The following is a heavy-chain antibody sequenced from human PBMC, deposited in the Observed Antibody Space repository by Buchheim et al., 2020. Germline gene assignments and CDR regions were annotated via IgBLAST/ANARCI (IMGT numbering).Heavy chain of an antibody. CDR3: ARDGGYYYDSSGYLY. J-gene: IGHJ4*02. Sequence: EVQLVESGGGFVQPGGSLRLSCAASGFTFSSYWMSWVRQAPGKGLEWVANIKQDGSEKYYVDSVKGRFTISRDKAKNPRYLQMNSLRAEDTAVYYCARDGGYYYDSSGYLYWGQGTL. CDR1: GFTFSSYW. V-gene: IGHV3-7*01. D-gene: IGHD3-22*01. CDR2: IKQDGSEK.